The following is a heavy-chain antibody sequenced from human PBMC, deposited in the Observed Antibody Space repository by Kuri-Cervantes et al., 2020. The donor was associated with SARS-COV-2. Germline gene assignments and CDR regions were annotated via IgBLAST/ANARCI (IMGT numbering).Heavy chain of an antibody. D-gene: IGHD6-13*01. J-gene: IGHJ4*02. CDR1: GFTFSSYS. CDR3: AREEYSSSWRGELGPFDY. CDR2: ISSSSSYI. V-gene: IGHV3-21*01. Sequence: ETLSLTCAASGFTFSSYSMNWVRQAPGKGLEWVSSISSSSSYIYYADSVKGRFTISRDNSRNTLYLQMNSLRAEDTAVYYCAREEYSSSWRGELGPFDYWGQGTLVTISS.